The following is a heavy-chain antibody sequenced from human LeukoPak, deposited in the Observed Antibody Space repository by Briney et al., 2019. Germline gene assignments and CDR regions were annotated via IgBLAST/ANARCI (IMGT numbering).Heavy chain of an antibody. CDR2: IKTKNNGGETT. Sequence: PGGSLRLSCAASGFTFTDAWMSWVRQAPGKGLEWLGRIKTKNNGGETTDYAAPVKGRFIISRDDSKNTLYVEINNLKTEDTAVYYCTTSTIGYTYAAFWGQGTLVTVSS. V-gene: IGHV3-15*01. CDR3: TTSTIGYTYAAF. D-gene: IGHD3-16*01. J-gene: IGHJ4*02. CDR1: GFTFTDAW.